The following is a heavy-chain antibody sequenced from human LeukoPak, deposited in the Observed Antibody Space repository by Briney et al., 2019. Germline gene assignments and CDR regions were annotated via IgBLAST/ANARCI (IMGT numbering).Heavy chain of an antibody. Sequence: GGSLRLSCAASGFTFSSYAMHWVRQTPGKGLEYVSAISSNGGSTYYANSVKGRFTISRDNSKNTLYLQMGSLRAEDMAVYYCARGPDGYNYGDYWGQGTLVTVSS. J-gene: IGHJ4*02. CDR2: ISSNGGST. V-gene: IGHV3-64*01. CDR3: ARGPDGYNYGDY. D-gene: IGHD5-24*01. CDR1: GFTFSSYA.